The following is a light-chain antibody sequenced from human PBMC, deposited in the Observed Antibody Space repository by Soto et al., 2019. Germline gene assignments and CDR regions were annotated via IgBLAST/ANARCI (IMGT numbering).Light chain of an antibody. V-gene: IGKV3-20*01. CDR3: QQYGSPGT. CDR1: QSVSNNY. CDR2: GAS. Sequence: EIVLTQSPGTLSLSPGERATLSCRASQSVSNNYLAWYQQKPGQAPRLLIYGASNRATGIPDRFSGSGSGTDFTLTISRLEPEDFAGYYCQQYGSPGTFGQGTKVDSK. J-gene: IGKJ1*01.